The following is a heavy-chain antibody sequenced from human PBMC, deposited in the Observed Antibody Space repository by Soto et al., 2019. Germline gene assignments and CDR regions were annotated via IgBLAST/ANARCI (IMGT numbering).Heavy chain of an antibody. V-gene: IGHV1-18*01. CDR3: ARDRGPGYCSGGSCYPGYYGMDV. Sequence: ASVKVSCKASGYTFTSYGISWVRQAPGQGLEWMRWISAYNGNTNYAQKLQGRVTMTTDTSTSTAYMELRSLRSDDTAVYYCARDRGPGYCSGGSCYPGYYGMDVWGQGTTVTVSS. D-gene: IGHD2-15*01. CDR2: ISAYNGNT. CDR1: GYTFTSYG. J-gene: IGHJ6*02.